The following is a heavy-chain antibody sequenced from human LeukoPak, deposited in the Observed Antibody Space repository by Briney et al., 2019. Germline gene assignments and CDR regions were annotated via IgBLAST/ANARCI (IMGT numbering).Heavy chain of an antibody. CDR1: GGSISSYY. D-gene: IGHD3-3*01. CDR3: ARSRITIFGVVINFDY. Sequence: SETLSFTCTVSGGSISSYYWSWIRQPAGKGLEWIGRIYTSGSTNYNPSLKSRVTMSVDTSKNQFSLKLSSVTAADTAVYYCARSRITIFGVVINFDYWGQGTLVTVSS. CDR2: IYTSGST. V-gene: IGHV4-4*07. J-gene: IGHJ4*02.